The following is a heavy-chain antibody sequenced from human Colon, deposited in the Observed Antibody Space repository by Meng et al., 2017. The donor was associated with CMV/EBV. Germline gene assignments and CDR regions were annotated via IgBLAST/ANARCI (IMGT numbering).Heavy chain of an antibody. J-gene: IGHJ6*02. CDR2: INPNRGGT. D-gene: IGHD3-3*01. Sequence: ASVMVSCKASGYTFTDYYMHWVRQAPGQGLEWMGWINPNRGGTNYVQKFQGRVTMTRDTSISTVYLQLSRLRSDDTAVYSCARDRRYYDFWSGPLVALDVWGQGTTVTVSS. CDR3: ARDRRYYDFWSGPLVALDV. CDR1: GYTFTDYY. V-gene: IGHV1-2*02.